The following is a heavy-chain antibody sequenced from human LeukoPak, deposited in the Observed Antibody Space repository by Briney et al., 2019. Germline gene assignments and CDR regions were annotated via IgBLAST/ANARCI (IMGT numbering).Heavy chain of an antibody. CDR1: GFTFSSYG. J-gene: IGHJ3*02. Sequence: PGGSLRLSCAASGFTFSSYGMHWVRQAPGKGLEWVAFIRYDGSNKYYADSVKGRFTISRDNSKNTLYLQMNSLRAEDTAVYYCAKEGLRLGELSLDAFDIWGQGTMVTVSS. V-gene: IGHV3-30*02. CDR3: AKEGLRLGELSLDAFDI. D-gene: IGHD3-16*02. CDR2: IRYDGSNK.